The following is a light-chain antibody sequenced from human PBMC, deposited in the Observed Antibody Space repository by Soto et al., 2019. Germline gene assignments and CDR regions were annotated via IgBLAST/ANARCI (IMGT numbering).Light chain of an antibody. CDR3: QQRSNWPST. Sequence: EIVLTQSPATLSLSPGERAALSCRASQSVSSYLSWYQQKPGQAPRLLIYDASKRTTGIPARFRGSGSGTDFTLTISCLEPEDFAVYLCQQRSNWPSTFGGGTKVEI. CDR1: QSVSSY. CDR2: DAS. V-gene: IGKV3-11*01. J-gene: IGKJ4*01.